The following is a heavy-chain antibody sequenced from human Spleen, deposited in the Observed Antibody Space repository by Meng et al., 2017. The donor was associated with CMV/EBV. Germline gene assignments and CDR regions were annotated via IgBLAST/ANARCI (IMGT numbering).Heavy chain of an antibody. J-gene: IGHJ3*02. CDR2: ISGSGGST. CDR3: AREAYYSDSYGSHPDAFDI. D-gene: IGHD3-22*01. CDR1: GFTFSSYA. Sequence: GESLKISCAASGFTFSSYAMSWVRQAPGKGLEWVSAISGSGGSTYYADSVKGRFTISRDNSKNTLYLQMNSLRAEDTAVYYCAREAYYSDSYGSHPDAFDIWGQGTMVTVSS. V-gene: IGHV3-23*01.